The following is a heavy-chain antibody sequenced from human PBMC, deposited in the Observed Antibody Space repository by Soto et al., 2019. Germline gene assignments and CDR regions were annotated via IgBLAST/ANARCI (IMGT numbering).Heavy chain of an antibody. J-gene: IGHJ6*02. CDR3: ARALFRGVYYFYYGMDV. CDR2: INPNSGGT. CDR1: VYTFTGYY. V-gene: IGHV1-2*02. D-gene: IGHD3-10*01. Sequence: VLVKVYCKASVYTFTGYYMHWVRLAPGQGLEWMGWINPNSGGTNYAQKFQGRVTMTRDTSISTAYMELSKLRSDDTAVYYCARALFRGVYYFYYGMDVWGQGTTVTVSS.